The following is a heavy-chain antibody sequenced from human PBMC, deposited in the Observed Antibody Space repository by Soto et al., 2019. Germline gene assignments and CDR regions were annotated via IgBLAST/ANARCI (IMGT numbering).Heavy chain of an antibody. V-gene: IGHV4-31*03. J-gene: IGHJ4*02. Sequence: QVQLQESGPGLVKPSQTLSLTCTVSGGSISSGGYYWSWIRQHPGKGLEWIGYIYYSGSTYYNPSLKSRVXLXVXXSKNQFSLKLSSVTAADTAVYYCARELRLGGEIDYWGQGTLVTVSS. CDR2: IYYSGST. CDR3: ARELRLGGEIDY. CDR1: GGSISSGGYY. D-gene: IGHD5-12*01.